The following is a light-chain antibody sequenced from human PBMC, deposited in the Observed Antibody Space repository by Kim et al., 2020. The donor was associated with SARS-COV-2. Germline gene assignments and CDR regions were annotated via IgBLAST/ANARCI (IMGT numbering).Light chain of an antibody. CDR1: QSINNN. CDR2: GAS. Sequence: EIVMTQSPATLSVSPGERATLSCRASQSINNNLAWYQQKPGQAPRLLISGASTRATGIPARFSGSGSGTEFTLTINSLQSEDFALYYCQQYNSWLITFGQGTRLEIK. CDR3: QQYNSWLIT. J-gene: IGKJ5*01. V-gene: IGKV3-15*01.